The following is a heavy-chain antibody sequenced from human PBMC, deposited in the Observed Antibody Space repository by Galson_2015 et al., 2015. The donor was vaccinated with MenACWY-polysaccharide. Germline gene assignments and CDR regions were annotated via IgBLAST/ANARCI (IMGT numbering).Heavy chain of an antibody. D-gene: IGHD2-2*01. J-gene: IGHJ6*02. Sequence: SLRLSCAASGFTFSSFAMSWVRQTPGKGLDWVSAISGSGGSTYYADSVKGRFTISRDNSRDTLYLQMNSLRAEDTAVYYCARYCTGTSCSGFDYYYGLDVWGQGTTVTVSS. CDR2: ISGSGGST. V-gene: IGHV3-23*01. CDR1: GFTFSSFA. CDR3: ARYCTGTSCSGFDYYYGLDV.